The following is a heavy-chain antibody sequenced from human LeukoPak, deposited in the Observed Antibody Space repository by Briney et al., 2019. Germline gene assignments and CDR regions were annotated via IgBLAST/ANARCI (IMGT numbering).Heavy chain of an antibody. V-gene: IGHV3-53*05. Sequence: GGSLRLSCAASGFTVSSNYMSWVRQAPGKGLEWVSVIYSGGSTYYADSVKGRFTISRDNSKNTLYLQMNSLRAEDTAVYYCAKAPIVVVVAATWFDPWGQGTLVTVSS. CDR2: IYSGGST. J-gene: IGHJ5*02. D-gene: IGHD2-15*01. CDR1: GFTVSSNY. CDR3: AKAPIVVVVAATWFDP.